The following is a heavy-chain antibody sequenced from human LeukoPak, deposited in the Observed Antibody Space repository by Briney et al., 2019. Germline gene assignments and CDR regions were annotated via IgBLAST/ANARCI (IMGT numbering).Heavy chain of an antibody. CDR1: GFTFSSYS. Sequence: GSLRLSCAASGFTFSSYSMNWVRQAPGKGLEWVSSISSSSSYIYYADSVKGRFTISRDNAKNSLYLQMNSLRAEDTAVYYCARVLLPAARSPFDYWGQGTLVTVSS. J-gene: IGHJ4*02. CDR3: ARVLLPAARSPFDY. V-gene: IGHV3-21*01. CDR2: ISSSSSYI. D-gene: IGHD2-2*01.